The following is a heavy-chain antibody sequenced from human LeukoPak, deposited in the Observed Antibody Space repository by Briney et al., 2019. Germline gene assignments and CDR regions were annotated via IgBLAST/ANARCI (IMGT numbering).Heavy chain of an antibody. CDR1: GFTFSLFG. CDR3: AKAGCSSTSCYTGLDY. CDR2: VSYDGTNK. V-gene: IGHV3-30*18. J-gene: IGHJ4*02. D-gene: IGHD2-2*02. Sequence: GGSLRLSCAVSGFTFSLFGMHWVRQAPGKGLEWVAVVSYDGTNKFYADSVKGRFTISRDNSKNTLFLQMNSLRAEDTAVYYCAKAGCSSTSCYTGLDYWGQGTLVTVSS.